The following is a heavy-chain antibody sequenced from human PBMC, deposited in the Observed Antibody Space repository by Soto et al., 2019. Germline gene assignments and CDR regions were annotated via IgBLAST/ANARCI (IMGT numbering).Heavy chain of an antibody. CDR3: AGLTIAVAGIYYYYSGMDV. J-gene: IGHJ6*02. V-gene: IGHV4-39*01. CDR2: IYYSGST. Sequence: SETLSLTCTVSGGSISSSSYYWGWIRQPPGKGLEWIGSIYYSGSTYYNPSLKSRVTISVDTSKSQFSLKRSSVTAADTAVYYCAGLTIAVAGIYYYYSGMDVWGQGTTVTVSS. D-gene: IGHD6-19*01. CDR1: GGSISSSSYY.